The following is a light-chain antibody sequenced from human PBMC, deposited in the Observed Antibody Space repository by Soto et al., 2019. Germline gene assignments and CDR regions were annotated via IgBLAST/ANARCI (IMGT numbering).Light chain of an antibody. Sequence: EIVLTQSPGTLSLSPGERATLSCRASQSVSSSYLAWYQQKPGQAPRLLIYGESSRATGIPDGFSGSGSGTDFTLTISRLEPEDFAVYYCQQYGSSPTTFGPGTKVDIK. CDR2: GES. CDR3: QQYGSSPTT. V-gene: IGKV3-20*01. CDR1: QSVSSSY. J-gene: IGKJ3*01.